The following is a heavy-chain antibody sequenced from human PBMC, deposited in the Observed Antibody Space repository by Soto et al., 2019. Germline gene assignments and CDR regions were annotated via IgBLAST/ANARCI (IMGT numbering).Heavy chain of an antibody. V-gene: IGHV3-49*03. CDR3: TRDLQGVGATISPYYYGMDV. CDR2: IRSKAYGGTT. D-gene: IGHD1-26*01. CDR1: GFTFGDYA. Sequence: GGSQRLSCTASGFTFGDYARSWFRQATGKGLERVGFIRSKAYGGTTEYAASVKGRFTISRDDSKSIAYLQMNSLKTEDTAVYYCTRDLQGVGATISPYYYGMDVWGQGTTVTVSS. J-gene: IGHJ6*02.